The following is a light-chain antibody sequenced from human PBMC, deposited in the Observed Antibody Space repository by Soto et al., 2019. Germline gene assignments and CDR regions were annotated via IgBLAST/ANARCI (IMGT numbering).Light chain of an antibody. J-gene: IGKJ4*01. CDR1: QSVSNTY. Sequence: EIVLTQSPGTLSLSPGERATLSCRASQSVSNTYLAWYQQKPGQAPRLLISGASSRATGIPDRFSGSWSGTAFSLTISKLEPEDIAVYYCPQHGTSPELTVGGGTRVEIK. V-gene: IGKV3-20*01. CDR3: PQHGTSPELT. CDR2: GAS.